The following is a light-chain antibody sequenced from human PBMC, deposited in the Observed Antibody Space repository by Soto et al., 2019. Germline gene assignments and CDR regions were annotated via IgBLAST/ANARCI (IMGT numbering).Light chain of an antibody. CDR1: QNIDNY. J-gene: IGKJ1*01. V-gene: IGKV1-39*01. CDR3: QQSYSTLWT. Sequence: DIQMTQSPPSLSASVGDRVTITCRASQNIDNYLNWYQQKPGAAPKLLIYTASSLQSGVPSRFSGSGSGTDFTLTISSLQPEDFATYYCQQSYSTLWTFGQGTKVDIK. CDR2: TAS.